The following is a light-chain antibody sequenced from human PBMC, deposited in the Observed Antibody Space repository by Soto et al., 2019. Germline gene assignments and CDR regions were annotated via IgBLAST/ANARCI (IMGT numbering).Light chain of an antibody. J-gene: IGKJ3*01. CDR3: KKSSNWLFT. CDR1: QSVSSY. CDR2: DAS. Sequence: EIVLTQSPATLSLSPGERATLSCRASQSVSSYLAWYQRKPGQAPRLLIYDASNRATGIPARFSGSGSGTEFTLTISSLEPEDFEVYYCKKSSNWLFTFGPGTKVDIK. V-gene: IGKV3-11*01.